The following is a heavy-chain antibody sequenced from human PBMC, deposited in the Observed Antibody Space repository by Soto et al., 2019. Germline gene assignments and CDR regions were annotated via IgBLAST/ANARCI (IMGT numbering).Heavy chain of an antibody. D-gene: IGHD3-22*01. CDR3: ARSNGVGSSEIGVDY. CDR2: INSDSSYI. CDR1: GFTFSTYS. V-gene: IGHV3-21*01. J-gene: IGHJ4*02. Sequence: GGSLRLSCTASGFTFSTYSMNWVRQAPGKGMVWVSYINSDSSYIYYADSMKGRFTISRDNAKNSLYLQMTGLRADDTAVYYCARSNGVGSSEIGVDYWGPGTLVTVSS.